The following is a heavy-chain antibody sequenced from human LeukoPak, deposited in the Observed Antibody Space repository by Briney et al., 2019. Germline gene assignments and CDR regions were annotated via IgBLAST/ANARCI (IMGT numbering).Heavy chain of an antibody. CDR2: ISYDGSNK. CDR3: AREAAGTFDY. V-gene: IGHV3-30*04. D-gene: IGHD6-13*01. J-gene: IGHJ4*02. CDR1: GVTFSSYA. Sequence: PGGSLRLSFAASGVTFSSYAMPWVRQAPRRGLEWVAVISYDGSNKYYADSVKGRFTISRDNSKNTLYLQMNSLRAEDTAVYYCAREAAGTFDYWGQGTLVTVSS.